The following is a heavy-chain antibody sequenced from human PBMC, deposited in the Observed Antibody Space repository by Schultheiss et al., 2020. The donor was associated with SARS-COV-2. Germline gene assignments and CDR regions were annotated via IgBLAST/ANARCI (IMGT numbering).Heavy chain of an antibody. D-gene: IGHD3-3*01. CDR1: GGSFSGYY. J-gene: IGHJ6*03. CDR3: AREHDFWIGYSYYYMDV. Sequence: SETLSLTCAVYGGSFSGYYWSWIRQPPGKGLEWIGEINHSGSTNYNPSLKSRVTISVDTSKNQFSLKLSSVTAADTAVYYCAREHDFWIGYSYYYMDVWGKGTTVTVSS. CDR2: INHSGST. V-gene: IGHV4-34*01.